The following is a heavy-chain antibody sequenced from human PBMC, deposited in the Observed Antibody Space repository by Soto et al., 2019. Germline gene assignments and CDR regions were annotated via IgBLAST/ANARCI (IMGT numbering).Heavy chain of an antibody. V-gene: IGHV1-18*01. CDR3: ARRPPFSHGDIVTYYFDY. Sequence: QVQLVQSGAGVRKPGASVKVSCKASGFSLIDYPITWVRQAPGQGLEWMGWISAYSGNTNYARNLQDRVTMTTDTSTNTAYLELRSLRSDDTAVYYCARRPPFSHGDIVTYYFDYWGQGTLFTVSS. CDR1: GFSLIDYP. J-gene: IGHJ4*02. D-gene: IGHD4-17*01. CDR2: ISAYSGNT.